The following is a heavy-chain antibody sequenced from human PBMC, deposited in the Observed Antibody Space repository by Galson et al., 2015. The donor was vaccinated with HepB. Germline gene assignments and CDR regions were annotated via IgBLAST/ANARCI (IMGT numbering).Heavy chain of an antibody. CDR2: VAHDGTVP. CDR1: GFVFSEYG. D-gene: IGHD3-10*01. V-gene: IGHV3-30*18. J-gene: IGHJ2*01. Sequence: SLRLSCAASGFVFSEYGMHWVRQPPGKALEWVAVVAHDGTVPYYADSVKGRFTVSRDNSKNTMYLQLNSPRLEDAGLYYCAKEPGPRASPWYFDLWGRGTLVTVSS. CDR3: AKEPGPRASPWYFDL.